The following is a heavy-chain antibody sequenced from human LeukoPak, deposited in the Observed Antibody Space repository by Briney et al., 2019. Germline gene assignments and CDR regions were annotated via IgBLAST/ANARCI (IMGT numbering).Heavy chain of an antibody. J-gene: IGHJ6*03. D-gene: IGHD5-18*01. CDR3: TTDRVDTAMVGYMDV. CDR2: IKSKTDGGTT. V-gene: IGHV3-15*01. CDR1: GFTFSNAW. Sequence: GGSLRLSCAASGFTFSNAWMSWVRQAPGKGLEWVGRIKSKTDGGTTDYAAPVKGRFTISRDDSKNTLYLQMNSLKTEDTAVYYCTTDRVDTAMVGYMDVWGKGTTVTVSS.